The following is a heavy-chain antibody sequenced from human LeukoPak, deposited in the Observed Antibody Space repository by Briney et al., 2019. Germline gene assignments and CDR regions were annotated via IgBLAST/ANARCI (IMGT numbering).Heavy chain of an antibody. J-gene: IGHJ4*02. CDR1: GGSVSSGSYY. CDR3: ARDFEGSIDY. CDR2: IYYSGST. V-gene: IGHV4-61*01. Sequence: SETLSLTCTVSGGSVSSGSYYWSWIRQPPGKGLEWIGYIYYSGSTNYNPSLKSRVTISVDTSKNQFSLKLSSVTAADTAVYYCARDFEGSIDYWGQGTLVTVSS. D-gene: IGHD6-13*01.